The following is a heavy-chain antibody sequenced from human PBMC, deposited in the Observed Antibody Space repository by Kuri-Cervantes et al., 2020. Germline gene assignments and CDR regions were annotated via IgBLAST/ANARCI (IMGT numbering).Heavy chain of an antibody. V-gene: IGHV3-23*01. Sequence: GGSLRLSCAASGFTFSSCAMSWVRQAPGKGLEWVSYISSSSSTIYYADSVKGRFTISRDNSKNTLYLQMNSLRAEDTAVYFCARKVSGTLDYWGQGTLVTVSS. D-gene: IGHD3-10*01. CDR1: GFTFSSCA. J-gene: IGHJ4*02. CDR3: ARKVSGTLDY. CDR2: ISSSSSTI.